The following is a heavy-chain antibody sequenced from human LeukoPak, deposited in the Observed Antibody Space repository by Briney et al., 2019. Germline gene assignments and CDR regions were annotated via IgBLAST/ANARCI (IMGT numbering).Heavy chain of an antibody. Sequence: GXGWIRQPPGKALEXLAXIFCHDDKRYSPSLQTRLTITKDTSKNHVVLTMTNMDPVDTATYYCAHSSDVRGYSYGIFDYWGQGTLVTVSS. V-gene: IGHV2-5*01. CDR3: AHSSDVRGYSYGIFDY. CDR2: IFCHDDK. D-gene: IGHD5-18*01. J-gene: IGHJ4*02. CDR1: G.